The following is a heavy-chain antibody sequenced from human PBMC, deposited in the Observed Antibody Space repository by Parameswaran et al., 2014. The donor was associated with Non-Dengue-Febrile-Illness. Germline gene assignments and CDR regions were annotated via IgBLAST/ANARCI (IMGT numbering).Heavy chain of an antibody. D-gene: IGHD3-22*01. V-gene: IGHV1-8*01. Sequence: WVRQAPGQGLEWMGWMNPNSGNTGYAQKFQGRVTMTRNTSISTAYMELSSLRSEDTAVYYCARGRMGGLSSGYRWGQGTLVTVSS. CDR2: MNPNSGNT. J-gene: IGHJ4*02. CDR3: ARGRMGGLSSGYR.